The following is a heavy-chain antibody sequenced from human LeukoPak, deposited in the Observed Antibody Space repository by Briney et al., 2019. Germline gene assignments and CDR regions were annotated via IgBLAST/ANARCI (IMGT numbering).Heavy chain of an antibody. V-gene: IGHV5-51*01. CDR3: ARLLGPNRALDY. Sequence: GESLKISCKGSGYSFTSYWIGWVRQMPGKGLEWMGIIYPGDSDTTYSPSFQGQVTFSADNSISTAYLQWSSLQASDTAIYYCARLLGPNRALDYWGQGTLVTVSS. CDR1: GYSFTSYW. CDR2: IYPGDSDT. J-gene: IGHJ4*02.